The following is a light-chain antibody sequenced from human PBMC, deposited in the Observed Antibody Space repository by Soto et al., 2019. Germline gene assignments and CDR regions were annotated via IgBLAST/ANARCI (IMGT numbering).Light chain of an antibody. V-gene: IGKV1-5*03. CDR1: QTISSW. CDR3: QHYNSYSEA. J-gene: IGKJ1*01. Sequence: EIQMTQTPSTLSGSVGDRVTITCRASQTISSWLAWYQQKPGKAPKLLIYKASTLKSGVPPRFSGSGSGTEFTLTISSPQPDDFATYYCQHYNSYSEAFGQGTKVDI. CDR2: KAS.